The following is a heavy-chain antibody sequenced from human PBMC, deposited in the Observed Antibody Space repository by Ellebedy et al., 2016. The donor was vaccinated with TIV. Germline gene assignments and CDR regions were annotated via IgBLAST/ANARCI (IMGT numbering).Heavy chain of an antibody. D-gene: IGHD6-19*01. CDR1: GFTFNSYA. J-gene: IGHJ4*02. Sequence: GESLKISCAASGFTFNSYAMHWVRQAPGKGLEWVAFLLSYDGDKKYYTDAVRGRFTVSRDNSKNTLYLQMNGLRAEDTAVYYCARDRLVVPTYSSLDSWGQGTLVTVSS. CDR2: LLSYDGDKK. V-gene: IGHV3-30*10. CDR3: ARDRLVVPTYSSLDS.